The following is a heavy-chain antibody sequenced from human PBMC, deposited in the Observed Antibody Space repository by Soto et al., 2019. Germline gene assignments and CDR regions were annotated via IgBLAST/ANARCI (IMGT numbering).Heavy chain of an antibody. CDR1: SGSISSTSYY. J-gene: IGHJ6*02. Sequence: SETLSLTCTVSSGSISSTSYYWAWIHQPSGKGLEWIGAIYYDGTTYYTESLKSRVSISVDTSKNQFSLKVNSVTAADTAVYFCARQGRNTKIVLVKHYAADFWGQGTAVTVS. D-gene: IGHD3-22*01. CDR3: ARQGRNTKIVLVKHYAADF. V-gene: IGHV4-39*01. CDR2: IYYDGTT.